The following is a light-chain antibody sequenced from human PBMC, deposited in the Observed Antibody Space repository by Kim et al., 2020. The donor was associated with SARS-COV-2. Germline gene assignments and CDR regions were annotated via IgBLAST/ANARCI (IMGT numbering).Light chain of an antibody. CDR1: QSLVHSDGNTY. V-gene: IGKV2-30*02. J-gene: IGKJ2*01. CDR2: KDS. CDR3: MQGTHWPPYT. Sequence: DVVMTQSPLSLPVTLGQPASISCRSSQSLVHSDGNTYLNWFQQRPGQSPRRLIYKDSNRDSGVPDRFSGSGSGTDFTLKISRVEAEDVGVYYCMQGTHWPPYTFGQGTKLEI.